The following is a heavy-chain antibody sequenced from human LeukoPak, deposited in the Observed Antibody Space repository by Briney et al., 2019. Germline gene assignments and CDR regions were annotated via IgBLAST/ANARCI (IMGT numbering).Heavy chain of an antibody. D-gene: IGHD6-13*01. Sequence: GGSLRLSCAASGFTFSSYALHWVRQAPGKGLEYVSAISSNRGSTYYANSVKGRFTISRDNSKNTLYLQMGSLRAEDMAVYYCAREYSSSWFNWFDPWGQGTLVTVSS. CDR3: AREYSSSWFNWFDP. CDR1: GFTFSSYA. J-gene: IGHJ5*02. CDR2: ISSNRGST. V-gene: IGHV3-64*01.